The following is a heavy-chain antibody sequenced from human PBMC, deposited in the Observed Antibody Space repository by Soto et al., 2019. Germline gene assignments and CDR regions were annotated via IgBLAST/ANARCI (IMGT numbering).Heavy chain of an antibody. J-gene: IGHJ4*02. D-gene: IGHD3-16*01. CDR2: IYSDGRT. Sequence: EVQLVESGGGLIQPGGSLRLSCAAYGFTVSNKYFSWVRQAPGKGLEWVSVIYSDGRTFYADSVKGRFTISRDSSKNTLFLQMHSLRVEDTALYYCTRDPVDDPKGEYWAQGTLVTVSS. V-gene: IGHV3-53*01. CDR3: TRDPVDDPKGEY. CDR1: GFTVSNKY.